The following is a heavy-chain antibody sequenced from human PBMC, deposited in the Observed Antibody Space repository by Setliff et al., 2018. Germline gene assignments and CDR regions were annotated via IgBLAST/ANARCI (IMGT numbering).Heavy chain of an antibody. CDR3: ARGGVAVAGRKGVFEH. D-gene: IGHD6-19*01. J-gene: IGHJ4*02. CDR1: GFTFTDYG. CDR2: INNYNFNT. V-gene: IGHV1-18*01. Sequence: ASVKVSCKSSGFTFTDYGITWVRQVPGQGLEWMGWINNYNFNTQYAQKFQGRVTVTTDTSTTTAYMELRSLRSDDTAIYYCARGGVAVAGRKGVFEHWGQGTLVTVSS.